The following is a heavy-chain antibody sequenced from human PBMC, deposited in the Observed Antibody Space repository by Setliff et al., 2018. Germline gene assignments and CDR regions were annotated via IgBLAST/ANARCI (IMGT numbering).Heavy chain of an antibody. CDR1: GSSISSSSYY. J-gene: IGHJ3*02. CDR2: IYYSGST. CDR3: ARGRDYNFWSGYYSPDAFDI. D-gene: IGHD3-3*01. Sequence: PSETLSLTCTVSGSSISSSSYYWGWIRQPPGKGLEWIGSIYYSGSTYYNPSLKSRVTISVDTSKNQFSLKLSSVTAADTAVYYCARGRDYNFWSGYYSPDAFDIWGQGTMVTVSS. V-gene: IGHV4-39*07.